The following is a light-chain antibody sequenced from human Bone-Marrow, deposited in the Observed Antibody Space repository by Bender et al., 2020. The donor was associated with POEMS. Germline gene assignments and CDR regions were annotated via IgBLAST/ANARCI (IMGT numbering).Light chain of an antibody. CDR3: ATWDDSLSGWV. Sequence: QSVLTQPPSASGTPGQRVTISCSGSSSKFGSYPVNWYQQLPGAAPKPVIFNNSQRPSGVPDRFSGSNSGTSASLAISGLLSDDEADFYCATWDDSLSGWVFGGGTKLTVL. CDR2: NNS. CDR1: SSKFGSYP. V-gene: IGLV1-44*01. J-gene: IGLJ3*02.